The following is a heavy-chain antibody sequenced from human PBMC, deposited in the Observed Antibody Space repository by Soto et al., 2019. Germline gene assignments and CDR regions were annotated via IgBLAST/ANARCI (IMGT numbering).Heavy chain of an antibody. D-gene: IGHD3-16*01. J-gene: IGHJ3*02. CDR2: ISGSGGST. CDR3: AKETAGSAGEDACDM. V-gene: IGHV3-23*01. Sequence: EVQLLESGGGLVQPGGSLRLSCAASGFTFSSYAMSWVRQAPGKGLEWVSAISGSGGSTYYADSVKGRFTISRDNSKHALYLQIDSRIAEDTAVYYCAKETAGSAGEDACDMWGQGTMVTVSS. CDR1: GFTFSSYA.